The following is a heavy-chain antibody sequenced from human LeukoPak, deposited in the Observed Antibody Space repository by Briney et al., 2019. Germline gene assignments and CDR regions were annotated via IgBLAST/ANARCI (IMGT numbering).Heavy chain of an antibody. J-gene: IGHJ2*01. CDR2: IYYSGST. CDR1: GGSMRSYY. D-gene: IGHD3-10*01. V-gene: IGHV4-59*01. CDR3: ARTSYYGSGTWYFDL. Sequence: SETLSLTCTVAGGSMRSYYWSWIRQPPGKRLVWIGFIYYSGSTGYNPSLKSRVTISVDTSKNQFSLKLSSVTAADTAVYYRARTSYYGSGTWYFDLWGRGTLVSVSS.